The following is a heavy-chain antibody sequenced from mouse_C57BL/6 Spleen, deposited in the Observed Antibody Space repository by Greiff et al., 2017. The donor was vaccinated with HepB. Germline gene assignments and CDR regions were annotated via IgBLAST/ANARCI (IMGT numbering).Heavy chain of an antibody. Sequence: EVKLQESGPGLVKPSQSLSLTCSVPGYSITSGYYWNWIRQFPGNKLEWMGYISYDGSNNYNPSLKNRISITRDTSKNQFFLKLNSVTTEDTATYYCARMYFDVWGTGTTVTVSS. CDR3: ARMYFDV. V-gene: IGHV3-6*01. CDR2: ISYDGSN. J-gene: IGHJ1*03. CDR1: GYSITSGYY.